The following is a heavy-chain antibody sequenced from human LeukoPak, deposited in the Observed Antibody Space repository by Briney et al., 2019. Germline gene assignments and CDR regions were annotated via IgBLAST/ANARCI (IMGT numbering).Heavy chain of an antibody. CDR2: ISWEGQTT. V-gene: IGHV3-43*01. J-gene: IGHJ4*02. Sequence: PGGSLRLSCAASGFTFDDFAMHWVRQAPGKGLEWVSLISWEGQTTYYADSVRGRFSISRDNSKNSLYLQMNSLTTDDTAFYYCTRDTDFGSATNYVDHWGQGTLVSVSS. CDR1: GFTFDDFA. CDR3: TRDTDFGSATNYVDH. D-gene: IGHD3-10*01.